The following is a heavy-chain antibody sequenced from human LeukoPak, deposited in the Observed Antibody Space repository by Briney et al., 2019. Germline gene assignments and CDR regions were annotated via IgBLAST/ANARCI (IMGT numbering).Heavy chain of an antibody. D-gene: IGHD3-3*01. J-gene: IGHJ4*02. CDR2: INRSGST. CDR1: GGSFSGYY. CDR3: ARGRRVLRFLEWLLRSFDY. Sequence: PSETLPLTCAVYGGSFSGYYWSWIRQPPGKGLEWIGEINRSGSTNYNPSLKSRVTISVDTSKNQFSLKLSSVTAADTAVYYCARGRRVLRFLEWLLRSFDYWGQGALVTVSS. V-gene: IGHV4-34*01.